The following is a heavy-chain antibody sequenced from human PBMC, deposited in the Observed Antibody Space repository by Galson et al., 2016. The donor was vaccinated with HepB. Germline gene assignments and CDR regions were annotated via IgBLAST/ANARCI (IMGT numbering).Heavy chain of an antibody. CDR3: ARHGYYSYAAFDI. CDR2: MFYSGTT. D-gene: IGHD3-22*01. Sequence: SETLSLTCTVSGGSISGYYWSWIRQPPGKGLEWIGNMFYSGTTNYNPSLKSRVTISVDTSKSQFSLKLSSVTAADTAIYYCARHGYYSYAAFDIWGQGTMVTVSS. V-gene: IGHV4-59*08. J-gene: IGHJ3*02. CDR1: GGSISGYY.